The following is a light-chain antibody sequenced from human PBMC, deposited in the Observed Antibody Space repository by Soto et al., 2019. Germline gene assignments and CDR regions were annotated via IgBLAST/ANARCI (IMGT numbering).Light chain of an antibody. CDR2: FNN. CDR3: LSYDSSLSGWV. Sequence: QSVLTQPPSVSGAPGQRVTMSCNGGSSNIGAGYDVHWFQQVPGTAPTLLIYFNNNRPSGVPDRFSASKSGTSASLAISGLQAEDEADYYCLSYDSSLSGWVFGTGTKVTVL. CDR1: SSNIGAGYD. J-gene: IGLJ1*01. V-gene: IGLV1-40*01.